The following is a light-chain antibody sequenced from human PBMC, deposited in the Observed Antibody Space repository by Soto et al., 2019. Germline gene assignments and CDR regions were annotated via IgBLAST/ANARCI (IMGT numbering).Light chain of an antibody. CDR2: EVT. CDR1: SSDVGGYNY. V-gene: IGLV2-14*01. CDR3: SSYTSTSSPVV. Sequence: QSALTQPASVSGSPGQSITISCTGTSSDVGGYNYVSWYQQHPGKAPKLRIYEVTNRPSGVSNRFSGSKSGNRASLTISGLQAEDEADYYCSSYTSTSSPVVFGGGTKLTVL. J-gene: IGLJ2*01.